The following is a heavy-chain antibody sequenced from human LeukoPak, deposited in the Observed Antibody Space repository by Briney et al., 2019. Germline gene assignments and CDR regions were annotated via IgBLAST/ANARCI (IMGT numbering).Heavy chain of an antibody. J-gene: IGHJ6*02. CDR1: GGSISSYY. Sequence: SETLSLTCTVSGGSISSYYWSWIRQPAGKGLEWIGRIYTSGSTNYNPSLKSRVTMSVDTSKNQFSLKLSSVTAADTAVYYCACTMVRGVILDYYYYGMDVWGQGTTVTVSS. CDR2: IYTSGST. D-gene: IGHD3-10*01. V-gene: IGHV4-4*07. CDR3: ACTMVRGVILDYYYYGMDV.